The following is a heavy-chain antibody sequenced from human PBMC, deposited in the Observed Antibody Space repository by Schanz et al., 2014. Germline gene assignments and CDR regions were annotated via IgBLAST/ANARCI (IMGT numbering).Heavy chain of an antibody. CDR3: AKDCPSDYGDHCFDF. CDR1: GFTFRDFG. Sequence: VQLLESGGGVVQPGGSLRLSCAASGFTFRDFGLHWVRQAPGKGLEWVSGIGPSSDPYYAGSVKGRFTISRENGKNSLYLQMNSLRAEDTAVYYCAKDCPSDYGDHCFDFWGQGTLVTVSS. J-gene: IGHJ4*02. CDR2: IGPSSDP. V-gene: IGHV3-13*05. D-gene: IGHD4-17*01.